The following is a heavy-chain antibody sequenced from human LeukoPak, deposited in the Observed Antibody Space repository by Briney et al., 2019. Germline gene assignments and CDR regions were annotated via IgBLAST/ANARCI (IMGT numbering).Heavy chain of an antibody. Sequence: GGSLRLSCAASGFTFSSYAMSWVRQAPGKGLEWVSAISGSGGSTHYADSVKGRFTISRDNSKNTLYLQMNSLRAEDTAVYYCAKDLHSSGWYRNAFDIWGQGTMVTVSS. D-gene: IGHD6-19*01. CDR1: GFTFSSYA. V-gene: IGHV3-23*01. CDR3: AKDLHSSGWYRNAFDI. J-gene: IGHJ3*02. CDR2: ISGSGGST.